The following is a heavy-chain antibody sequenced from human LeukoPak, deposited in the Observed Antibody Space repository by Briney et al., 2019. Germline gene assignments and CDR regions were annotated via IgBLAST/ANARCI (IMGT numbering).Heavy chain of an antibody. J-gene: IGHJ4*02. V-gene: IGHV4-34*01. CDR2: INHSGST. D-gene: IGHD3-3*01. CDR1: GGSFSGYY. CDR3: ARGRGLLRFLEWLKHTDY. Sequence: SETLSLTCAVYGGSFSGYYWSWIRQPPGKGLEWIGEINHSGSTNYNPSPKSRVTISVDTSKNQFSLKLSSVTAADTAVYYCARGRGLLRFLEWLKHTDYWGQGTLVTVSS.